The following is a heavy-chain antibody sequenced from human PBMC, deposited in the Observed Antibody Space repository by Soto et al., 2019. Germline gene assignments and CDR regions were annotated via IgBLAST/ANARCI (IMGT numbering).Heavy chain of an antibody. CDR3: ARTDSGDYYAWFDP. Sequence: QVTLKESGPVLVKPTETLTLTCTASGFSLSNARMGVSWIRQPPGKALEWLAHIFSNDEKSYSTSLKSRLTISKDTSKSQVVLTMTNMDPVDTATYYCARTDSGDYYAWFDPWGQGTLVTVSS. D-gene: IGHD4-17*01. CDR2: IFSNDEK. V-gene: IGHV2-26*01. CDR1: GFSLSNARMG. J-gene: IGHJ5*02.